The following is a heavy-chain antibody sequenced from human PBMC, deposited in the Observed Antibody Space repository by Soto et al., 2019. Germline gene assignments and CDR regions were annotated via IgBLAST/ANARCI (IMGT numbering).Heavy chain of an antibody. CDR2: IYYSWNT. V-gene: IGHV4-30-4*01. CDR3: ARGTGYVDYWFDP. D-gene: IGHD5-12*01. Sequence: QVQLQESGPGLVKPSQTLSLICSVSAGSISSGDYYWSWIRQPPGKGLEWIGYIYYSWNTYYNPSLKSRVAISIDTSKNQFSLKVNSVTAADTAVYYCARGTGYVDYWFDPWGQGTLVTVSS. CDR1: AGSISSGDYY. J-gene: IGHJ5*02.